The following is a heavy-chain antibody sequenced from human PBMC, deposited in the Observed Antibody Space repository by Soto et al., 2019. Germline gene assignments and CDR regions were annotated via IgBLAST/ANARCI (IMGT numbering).Heavy chain of an antibody. J-gene: IGHJ3*02. Sequence: EVQLVESGGGLDQPGGSLRLSCAASGFTVSSNYMSWVRQAPAKGLEWVSIIYSGGSTYYGDSVKGRFTISRHNSKNTLYLQMNSLTAEDTGVYYCARDRSRTGWLDAFDIWGRGTMVTVSS. CDR1: GFTVSSNY. CDR2: IYSGGST. V-gene: IGHV3-53*04. D-gene: IGHD6-19*01. CDR3: ARDRSRTGWLDAFDI.